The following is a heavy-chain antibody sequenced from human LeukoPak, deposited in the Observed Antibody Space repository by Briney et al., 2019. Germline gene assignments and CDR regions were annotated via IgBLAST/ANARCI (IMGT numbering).Heavy chain of an antibody. V-gene: IGHV1-8*02. CDR2: MNPNSGNT. D-gene: IGHD2-15*01. J-gene: IGHJ4*02. Sequence: ASVKVSCKASGYTFTSYDINWVRQATGQGLEWMGWMNPNSGNTGYAQKFQGRVTMTRNTSISTAYMELSSLRSEDTAVYYCARGPRSNIVVVDYWSQGTLVTVSS. CDR3: ARGPRSNIVVVDY. CDR1: GYTFTSYD.